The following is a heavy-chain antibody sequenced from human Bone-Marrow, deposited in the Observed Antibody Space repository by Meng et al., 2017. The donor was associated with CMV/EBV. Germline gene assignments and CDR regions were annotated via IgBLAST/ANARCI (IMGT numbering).Heavy chain of an antibody. J-gene: IGHJ4*02. Sequence: GSLRLSCTVSGGSISPGSYFWGWIRQPPGKGLEWIGSIYYSGNAFYSPSLKSRVTISVDTSGKQFSLRLNSVTAADTAVYHCASYSGTYSIHYFDYWGQGTLVTVSS. D-gene: IGHD1-26*01. CDR3: ASYSGTYSIHYFDY. V-gene: IGHV4-39*01. CDR1: GGSISPGSYF. CDR2: IYYSGNA.